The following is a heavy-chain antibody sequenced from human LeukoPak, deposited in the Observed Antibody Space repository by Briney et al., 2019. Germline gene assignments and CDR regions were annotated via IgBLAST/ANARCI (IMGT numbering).Heavy chain of an antibody. Sequence: PGGSLRLSCAASGFTFSSYSMNWVRQAPGKGLEWVSSISSSSSYIYYTDSVKGRFTISRDNAKNSLYLQMNSLRAEDTAVYYCARDGMYCSSTSCYWGDEYYYYGMDVWGKGTTVTVSS. J-gene: IGHJ6*04. CDR1: GFTFSSYS. CDR3: ARDGMYCSSTSCYWGDEYYYYGMDV. D-gene: IGHD2-2*01. V-gene: IGHV3-21*01. CDR2: ISSSSSYI.